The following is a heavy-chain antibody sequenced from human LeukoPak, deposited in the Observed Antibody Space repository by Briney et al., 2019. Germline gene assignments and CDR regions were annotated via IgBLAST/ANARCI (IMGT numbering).Heavy chain of an antibody. V-gene: IGHV5-51*01. Sequence: GESLQISCKGSGYSFTSYWIGWVRQVPGKGLEWMGIIYPGDSDTRYSPSFQGQVTISADKSISTAYLQWSSLKASDTAMYYCARNFMVREVDAFDIWGQGTMVTVSS. CDR1: GYSFTSYW. CDR3: ARNFMVREVDAFDI. D-gene: IGHD3-10*01. J-gene: IGHJ3*02. CDR2: IYPGDSDT.